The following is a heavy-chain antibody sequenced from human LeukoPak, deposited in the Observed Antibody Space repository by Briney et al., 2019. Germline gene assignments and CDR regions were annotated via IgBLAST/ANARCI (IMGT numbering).Heavy chain of an antibody. D-gene: IGHD3-10*01. CDR3: VRVVGVSSWFDP. J-gene: IGHJ5*02. CDR2: IYDSGST. V-gene: IGHV4-59*01. CDR1: GGSISSYH. Sequence: SETLSLTCTVSGGSISSYHWSWIRQPPGKGLEWIGNIYDSGSTNYNPSLKSRVTTSVDTSKNQFSLKLSSVTAADTAVYYCVRVVGVSSWFDPWGQGTLVTVSS.